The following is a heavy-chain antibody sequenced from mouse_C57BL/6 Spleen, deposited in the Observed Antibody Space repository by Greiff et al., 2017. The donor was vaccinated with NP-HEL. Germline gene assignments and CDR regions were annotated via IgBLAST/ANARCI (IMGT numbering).Heavy chain of an antibody. V-gene: IGHV1-52*01. J-gene: IGHJ1*03. CDR1: GYTFTSYW. CDR2: IDPSDSET. D-gene: IGHD1-1*01. CDR3: ARSYGSSYVWYFDV. Sequence: VQLQQSGAELVRPGSSVKLSCKASGYTFTSYWMHWVKQRPIQGLEWIGNIDPSDSETHYNQKFKDKATLTVDKSSSTAYMQLSSLTSEDSAVYDCARSYGSSYVWYFDVWGTGTTVTVSS.